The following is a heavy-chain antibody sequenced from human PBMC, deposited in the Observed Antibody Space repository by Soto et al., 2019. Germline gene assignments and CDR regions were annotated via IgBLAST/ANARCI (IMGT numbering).Heavy chain of an antibody. CDR1: GFTVSSNY. CDR3: AKPPYSSSSYYYYGMDV. J-gene: IGHJ6*02. Sequence: GGSLRLSCAASGFTVSSNYMSWVRQAPGKGLEWVSVIYSGGSTYYADSVKGRFTISRDNSKNTLYLQMNSLRAEDAAVYYCAKPPYSSSSYYYYGMDVWGQGTTVTVSS. CDR2: IYSGGST. D-gene: IGHD6-6*01. V-gene: IGHV3-66*01.